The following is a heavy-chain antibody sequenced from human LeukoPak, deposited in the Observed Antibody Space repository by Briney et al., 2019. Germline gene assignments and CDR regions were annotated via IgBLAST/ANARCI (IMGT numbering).Heavy chain of an antibody. V-gene: IGHV4-34*01. CDR1: GGSFSGYY. Sequence: SETLSLTCAVYGGSFSGYYWSWIRQPPGKGLEWIGEINHSGSTNYNPSLKSRVTISVDTSKNQFSLKLSSVTAADTAVYYCARGLTGTYWYFDLWGRGTLVTVSS. J-gene: IGHJ2*01. CDR3: ARGLTGTYWYFDL. CDR2: INHSGST. D-gene: IGHD7-27*01.